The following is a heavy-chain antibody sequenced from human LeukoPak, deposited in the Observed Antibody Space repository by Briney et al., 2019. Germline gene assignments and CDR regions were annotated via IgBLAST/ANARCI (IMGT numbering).Heavy chain of an antibody. CDR1: GYTFTGYY. J-gene: IGHJ3*02. Sequence: ASVKVSCRASGYTFTGYYMHWVRQAPGQGLGWMGWINPNSGGTNYAQKFQGRVTMTRDTSISTAYMELSRLRSDDTAVYYCAREILEWLSSPASDAFDIWGQGTMVTVSS. CDR2: INPNSGGT. D-gene: IGHD3-3*01. CDR3: AREILEWLSSPASDAFDI. V-gene: IGHV1-2*02.